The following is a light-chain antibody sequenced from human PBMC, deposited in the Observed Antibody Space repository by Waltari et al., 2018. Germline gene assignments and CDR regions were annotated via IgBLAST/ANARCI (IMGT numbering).Light chain of an antibody. V-gene: IGKV1-39*01. J-gene: IGKJ1*01. Sequence: DIQMTQSPSSLPASVGDKVTITCRASPNIATFLNWVQHRPGQAPDLLIYGASTLHRGVPSRFTGSGSGTEFTLTISSVQPGDFATYYCQQTYVFPRTFGQGTKVEMK. CDR2: GAS. CDR1: PNIATF. CDR3: QQTYVFPRT.